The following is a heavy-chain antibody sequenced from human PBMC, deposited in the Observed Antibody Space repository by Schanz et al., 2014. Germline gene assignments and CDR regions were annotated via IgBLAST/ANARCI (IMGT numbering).Heavy chain of an antibody. CDR2: ISSSSSYT. CDR3: AKDQGSYGSGSYSYFDY. V-gene: IGHV3-48*04. Sequence: VQLVESGGGLAQPGGSLRLSCAASGITFSGYSMNWVRQAPGKGLEWVSYISSSSSYTNYADSVKGRFTISRDNAKNSLYLQMNSLRAEDTAVYYCAKDQGSYGSGSYSYFDYWGQGTQVTVSS. CDR1: GITFSGYS. D-gene: IGHD3-10*01. J-gene: IGHJ4*02.